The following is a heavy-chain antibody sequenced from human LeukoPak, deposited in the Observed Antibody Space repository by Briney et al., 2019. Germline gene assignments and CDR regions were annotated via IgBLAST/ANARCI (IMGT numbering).Heavy chain of an antibody. D-gene: IGHD5-24*01. CDR1: GFTFDDYS. Sequence: GGSLRLSCAASGFTFDDYSIHWVRQAPGKGLEWVSFISWDGVSTYYADSVKGRFTISRDNSKNSLYLQMNSLRAEDTAVYYCARETRWLQFGGFDYWGQGTLVTVSS. V-gene: IGHV3-43*01. CDR3: ARETRWLQFGGFDY. CDR2: ISWDGVST. J-gene: IGHJ4*02.